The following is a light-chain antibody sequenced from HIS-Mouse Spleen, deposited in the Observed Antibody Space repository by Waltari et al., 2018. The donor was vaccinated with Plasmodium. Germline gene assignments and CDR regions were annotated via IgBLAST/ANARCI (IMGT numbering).Light chain of an antibody. CDR2: EVS. Sequence: QSALTQPASVSGSPGQSITIPCPGTSSDVGGYTYVSWYQQHPGKAPKLMIYEVSNRPSGVSNRFSGSKSGNTASLTISGLQAEDEADYYCSSYTSSSNYVFGTGTKVTVL. CDR1: SSDVGGYTY. CDR3: SSYTSSSNYV. J-gene: IGLJ1*01. V-gene: IGLV2-14*01.